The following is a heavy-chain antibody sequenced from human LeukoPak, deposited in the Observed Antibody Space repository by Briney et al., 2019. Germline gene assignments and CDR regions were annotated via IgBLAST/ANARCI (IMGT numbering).Heavy chain of an antibody. CDR2: INGDGTST. CDR3: ARDGSSWSNWLDP. V-gene: IGHV3-74*01. D-gene: IGHD6-13*01. CDR1: AFTFSNYW. J-gene: IGHJ5*02. Sequence: PGGPLRLSCAASAFTFSNYWMHWVRQAPGKGLVWVSRINGDGTSTSYADSVKGRFTISRDNAKNTLYLQMNSLRAEDTAVYYCARDGSSWSNWLDPWGQGTLVTVSS.